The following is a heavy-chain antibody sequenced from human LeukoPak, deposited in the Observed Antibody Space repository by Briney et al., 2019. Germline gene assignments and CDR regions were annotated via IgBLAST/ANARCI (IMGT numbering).Heavy chain of an antibody. V-gene: IGHV3-7*01. J-gene: IGHJ4*02. D-gene: IGHD6-6*01. CDR1: GFTYTNYW. Sequence: GGSLRLSCAASGFTYTNYWMTWVRQAPGKGLEWVANINQDGSVKYYGDSVKGRFTISRDNAKNSLYLQINNLGAEDTAVYYCARIGYSSSSNDYWGQGTLVTVSS. CDR2: INQDGSVK. CDR3: ARIGYSSSSNDY.